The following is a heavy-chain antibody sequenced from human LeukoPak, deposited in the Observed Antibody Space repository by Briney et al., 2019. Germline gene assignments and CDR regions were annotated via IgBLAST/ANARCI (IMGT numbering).Heavy chain of an antibody. D-gene: IGHD2-2*02. V-gene: IGHV3-7*01. CDR3: ARDSRIPPVGFDP. CDR2: IDQRGSEI. Sequence: GGSPRLSCAASGFTFRNYWMTWVRQSPGQGLEWVANIDQRGSEIHYVDSVKGRFTISRDDAKNSVYLQMNNLRVEDTAIYYCARDSRIPPVGFDPWGQGTLVTVSS. J-gene: IGHJ5*02. CDR1: GFTFRNYW.